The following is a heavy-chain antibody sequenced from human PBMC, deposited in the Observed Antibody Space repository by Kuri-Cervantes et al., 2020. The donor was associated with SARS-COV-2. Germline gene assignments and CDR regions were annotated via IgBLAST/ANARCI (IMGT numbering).Heavy chain of an antibody. J-gene: IGHJ3*02. CDR1: GYTFTSQW. CDR3: ASSGGLGSKHAFDI. CDR2: IYPADSDT. V-gene: IGHV5-51*01. D-gene: IGHD1-26*01. Sequence: GESLKISCNVSGYTFTSQWIGWVRQMPGKGLEWMGMIYPADSDTRYSPSFRGQVTISADRSISTAYLQWSSLKASDTAMYYCASSGGLGSKHAFDIWGQGTMVTVSS.